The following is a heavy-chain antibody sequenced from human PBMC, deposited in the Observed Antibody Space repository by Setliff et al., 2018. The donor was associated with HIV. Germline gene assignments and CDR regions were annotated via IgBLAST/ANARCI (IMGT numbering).Heavy chain of an antibody. CDR3: ARVYDSSGYYFDF. D-gene: IGHD3-22*01. V-gene: IGHV4-4*02. J-gene: IGHJ4*02. CDR2: IYHSGSS. Sequence: SETRSLTCAFSGGSIRSSNWWSWVRQPPGKGLEWIGEIYHSGSSNYNPSLKSRVTISVDKSKNQFSLKMSTVTAADTAVYYCARVYDSSGYYFDFWGQGTLVTVSS. CDR1: GGSIRSSNW.